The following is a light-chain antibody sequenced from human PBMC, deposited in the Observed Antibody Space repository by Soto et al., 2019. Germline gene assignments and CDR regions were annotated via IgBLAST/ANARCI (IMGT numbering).Light chain of an antibody. Sequence: QSVLTHPPSLSWTPGHGVTISCSGGSSNIATNYVYWYQLLPGTAPKLVIFSNTIRPPRVPDRFSGSKSGASASLVISGLRSEDEADYFCASWDDSLFGWVFGGGTK. J-gene: IGLJ3*02. CDR2: SNT. CDR1: SSNIATNY. V-gene: IGLV1-47*02. CDR3: ASWDDSLFGWV.